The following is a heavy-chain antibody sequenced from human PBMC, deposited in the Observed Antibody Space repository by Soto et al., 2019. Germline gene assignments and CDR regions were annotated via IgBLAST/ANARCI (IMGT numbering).Heavy chain of an antibody. CDR3: ARDPDGDIPINY. Sequence: QVQLQESGPGLVKPSGTLSLTCAVSGVSISSSYWWSWVRQPPGKGLEWIGEIYHSGSTNYNPSLTSRVTIPIVXSKNQFSLKLSSVTAADTAVYYCARDPDGDIPINYWGQGTLVTVSS. CDR2: IYHSGST. D-gene: IGHD4-17*01. V-gene: IGHV4-4*02. J-gene: IGHJ4*02. CDR1: GVSISSSYW.